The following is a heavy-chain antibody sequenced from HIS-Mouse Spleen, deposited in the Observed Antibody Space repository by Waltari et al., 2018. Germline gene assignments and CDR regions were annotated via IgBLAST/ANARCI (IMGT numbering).Heavy chain of an antibody. Sequence: QVTLRESGPALVKPTQTLTLTCTFSGFSLSTSGRCVSWIRQPPGKALEWLARIDWDDDKYYSTSLKTSLTISKDTSKNQVVLTMTNMDPVDTATYYCARIAEGYSSGWYAFDYWGQGTLVTVSS. CDR3: ARIAEGYSSGWYAFDY. CDR2: IDWDDDK. D-gene: IGHD6-19*01. V-gene: IGHV2-70*15. J-gene: IGHJ4*02. CDR1: GFSLSTSGRC.